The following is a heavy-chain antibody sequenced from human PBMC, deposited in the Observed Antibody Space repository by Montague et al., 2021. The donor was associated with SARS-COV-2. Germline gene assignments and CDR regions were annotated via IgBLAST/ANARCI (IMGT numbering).Heavy chain of an antibody. V-gene: IGHV4-34*01. Sequence: SETLSLTCAVSGGSFIGHYWSWIRQHPRTRQELIGQLSLSGSTNYNPSLNSQVTMSVDTSKNQFSLTLSSVTAADTAVYYCARARPRLYYSDTGTYTWGGYGMDVWGQGTTVTVSS. CDR1: GGSFIGHY. J-gene: IGHJ6*02. CDR2: LSLSGST. D-gene: IGHD3-10*01. CDR3: ARARPRLYYSDTGTYTWGGYGMDV.